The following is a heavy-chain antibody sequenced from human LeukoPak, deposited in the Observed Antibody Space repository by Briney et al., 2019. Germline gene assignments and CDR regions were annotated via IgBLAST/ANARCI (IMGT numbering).Heavy chain of an antibody. V-gene: IGHV3-21*01. J-gene: IGHJ4*02. CDR3: AREKEEGFDY. Sequence: GGSLRLSCAASGFTFSSYSMNWVRQAPGKGLEWVSSISSSSSYIYYADSVKGRFTISRDNAKNSLYLQMNSLRAEDTAIYYCAREKEEGFDYWGQGTLVTVSS. CDR1: GFTFSSYS. CDR2: ISSSSSYI.